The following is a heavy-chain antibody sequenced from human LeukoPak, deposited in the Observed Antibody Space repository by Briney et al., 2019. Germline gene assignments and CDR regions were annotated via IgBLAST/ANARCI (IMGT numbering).Heavy chain of an antibody. CDR2: IYYSGST. Sequence: SETLSLTCTVPGGSISSSSYYWGWIRQPPGKGLEWIGSIYYSGSTYYNPSLKSRVTISVDTSKNQFSLKLSSVTAADTAVYYCARVFALRSYYYYYYMDVWGKGTTVTVSS. D-gene: IGHD3-16*01. CDR1: GGSISSSSYY. CDR3: ARVFALRSYYYYYYMDV. V-gene: IGHV4-39*07. J-gene: IGHJ6*03.